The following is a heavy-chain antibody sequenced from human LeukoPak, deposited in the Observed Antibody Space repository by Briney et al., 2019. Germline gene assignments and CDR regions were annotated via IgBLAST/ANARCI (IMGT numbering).Heavy chain of an antibody. V-gene: IGHV4-39*01. CDR2: VFS. Sequence: PSETLSLTCSVSGASVSSPSFVGGWIRLPPGKGLEWIGTVFSNNPSLKSRVSISVDTSENEFSLKVNSVTAADTAVYHCVRFSPSGQNVDFWGQETLVTVSP. CDR3: VRFSPSGQNVDF. CDR1: GASVSSPSFV. D-gene: IGHD2-15*01. J-gene: IGHJ4*02.